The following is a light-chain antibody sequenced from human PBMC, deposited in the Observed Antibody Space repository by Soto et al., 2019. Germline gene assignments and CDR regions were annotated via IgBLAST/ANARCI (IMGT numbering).Light chain of an antibody. CDR1: QDISNY. J-gene: IGKJ5*01. CDR3: QQSYSTPRIT. CDR2: AAS. Sequence: DIEVTQSPTSLSASVGDRVTITCQVSQDISNYLNWYQQKPGKAPKLLIYAASSLQSGVPSRFSGSGSGTDFTLTISSLQPEDFATYYCQQSYSTPRITFGQGTRPEIK. V-gene: IGKV1-39*01.